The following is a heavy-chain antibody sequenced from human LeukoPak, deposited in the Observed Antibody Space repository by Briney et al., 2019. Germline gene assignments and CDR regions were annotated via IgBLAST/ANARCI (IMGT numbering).Heavy chain of an antibody. Sequence: PSETLSLTCTVSGGSISSYYWSWIRQPAGKGLEWIGRIYTSGSTYYNPPLKSRVTISVDTSKNQFSLKLSSVTAADTAVYYCARYWGPYDNSGSYFDYWGQGTLVTVSS. CDR1: GGSISSYY. J-gene: IGHJ4*02. V-gene: IGHV4-4*07. D-gene: IGHD3-22*01. CDR2: IYTSGST. CDR3: ARYWGPYDNSGSYFDY.